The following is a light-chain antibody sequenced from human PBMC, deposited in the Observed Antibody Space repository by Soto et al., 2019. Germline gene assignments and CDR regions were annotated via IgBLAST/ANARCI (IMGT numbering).Light chain of an antibody. CDR1: KLGNKY. V-gene: IGLV3-1*01. Sequence: LTQPASVSGSPGQTASITCSGDKLGNKYACWYQQKPGQSPVLVIYQDSKRPSGIPERFSGSNSGNTATLTISGTQAMDEADYYCQAWDSSTPVFGGGTKLTVL. J-gene: IGLJ2*01. CDR3: QAWDSSTPV. CDR2: QDS.